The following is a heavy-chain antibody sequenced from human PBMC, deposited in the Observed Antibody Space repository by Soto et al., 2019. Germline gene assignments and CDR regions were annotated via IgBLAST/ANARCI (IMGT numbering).Heavy chain of an antibody. CDR1: GFTFSSYA. V-gene: IGHV3-23*01. CDR3: AKDLGTDDFWSAYYTYYYMDV. J-gene: IGHJ6*03. Sequence: VQLLESGGGLVQPGGSLRLSCAASGFTFSSYALNWVRQAPGKGLEWVSVISGSGDNTYYADSVKGRFTISRDNSKNTLYLQMSSLRAEDTAVYYCAKDLGTDDFWSAYYTYYYMDVWGKGTTVTVSS. D-gene: IGHD3-3*01. CDR2: ISGSGDNT.